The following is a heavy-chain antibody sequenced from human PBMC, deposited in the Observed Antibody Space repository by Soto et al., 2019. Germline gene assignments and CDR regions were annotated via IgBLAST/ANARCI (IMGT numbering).Heavy chain of an antibody. D-gene: IGHD3-10*01. V-gene: IGHV5-51*01. CDR2: IYPGDSDT. Sequence: GESLKISCKGSGYTFSTYWIAWVRQMPGEGLEWMGIIYPGDSDTKYSPAFQGQVTISADKSINTAYLQWTSLEASDTAMYYCARKFAPEFFDSWGQGTLVTVSS. J-gene: IGHJ4*02. CDR1: GYTFSTYW. CDR3: ARKFAPEFFDS.